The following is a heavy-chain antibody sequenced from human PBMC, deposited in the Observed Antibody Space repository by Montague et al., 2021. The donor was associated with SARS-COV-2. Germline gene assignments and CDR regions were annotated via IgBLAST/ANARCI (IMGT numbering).Heavy chain of an antibody. CDR1: SDSVSSGKYF. J-gene: IGHJ4*02. D-gene: IGHD3-10*01. CDR2: IFYTGSA. CDR3: ARVGNYLGVY. V-gene: IGHV4-61*01. Sequence: SETLSLTCTVSSDSVSSGKYFWTWIRQPPGKGLEWIGYIFYTGSANYSPSLKSRVTISVDTSNHQFSLKLKSMSAADTAVYYCARVGNYLGVYWGQGILVTVSS.